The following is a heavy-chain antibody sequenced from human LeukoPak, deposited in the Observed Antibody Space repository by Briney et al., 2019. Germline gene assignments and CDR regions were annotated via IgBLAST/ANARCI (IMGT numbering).Heavy chain of an antibody. CDR2: ISWNSGSI. Sequence: PGRSLRLSCAASGFTFNDYSMHWVRQAPGKGLEWVSGISWNSGSIGYADSVKGRFSISRDNAKNSLYLQMDSLNPEDTAVYCCAKGLLWSEVYYYYGMDVWGQGTTVTVSS. D-gene: IGHD3-10*01. V-gene: IGHV3-9*01. CDR1: GFTFNDYS. J-gene: IGHJ6*02. CDR3: AKGLLWSEVYYYYGMDV.